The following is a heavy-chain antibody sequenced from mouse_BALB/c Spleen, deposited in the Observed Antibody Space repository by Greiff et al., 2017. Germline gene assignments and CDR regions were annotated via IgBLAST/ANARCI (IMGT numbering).Heavy chain of an antibody. V-gene: IGHV5-17*02. Sequence: EVQLVESGGGLVQPGGSRKLSCAASGFTFSSFGMHWVRQAPEKGLEWVAYISSGSSTIYYADTVKGRFTISRDNPKNTLFLQMTSLRSEDTAMYYCARSEPTGTRAMDYWGQGTSVTVSS. CDR3: ARSEPTGTRAMDY. D-gene: IGHD4-1*01. CDR1: GFTFSSFG. J-gene: IGHJ4*01. CDR2: ISSGSSTI.